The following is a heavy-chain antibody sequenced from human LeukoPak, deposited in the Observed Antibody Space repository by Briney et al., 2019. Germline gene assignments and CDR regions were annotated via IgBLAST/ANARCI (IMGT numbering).Heavy chain of an antibody. J-gene: IGHJ5*02. Sequence: PGGSLRLSCAPSGFTFSSKAMSWVRQAPGKGLEWVAFIRDDGSNKYYADSVKGRFTISRDNSKSTLYLQMNSLRAEDTAAYYCAKDEGFSGSGRYDHNNWIDPWGQGTLVTVSS. CDR2: IRDDGSNK. D-gene: IGHD3-10*01. CDR3: AKDEGFSGSGRYDHNNWIDP. CDR1: GFTFSSKA. V-gene: IGHV3-30*02.